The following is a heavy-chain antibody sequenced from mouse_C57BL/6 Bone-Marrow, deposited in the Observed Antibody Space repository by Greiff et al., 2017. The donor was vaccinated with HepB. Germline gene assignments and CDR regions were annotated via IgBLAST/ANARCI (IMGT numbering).Heavy chain of an antibody. Sequence: VQLQQSGPELVKPGASVKISCKASGYAFSSSWMNWVKQRPGKGLEWIGRIYPGDGDTNYNGKFKGKATLAADKSSSTAYMQLSSRTSEDSAVYFCARDGWYFDVWGTGTTGTVSA. CDR1: GYAFSSSW. V-gene: IGHV1-82*01. CDR3: ARDGWYFDV. CDR2: IYPGDGDT. J-gene: IGHJ1*03.